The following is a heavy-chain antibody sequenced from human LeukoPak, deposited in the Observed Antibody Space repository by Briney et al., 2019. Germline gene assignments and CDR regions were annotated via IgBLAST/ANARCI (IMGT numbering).Heavy chain of an antibody. Sequence: PGGSLRLSCAASGLTFRNYAVTWVRQAPGKGLDWISSITGSGTGTQYADSVKGRFAISRDNSKNTVYLQMNSLRAEDTAVYYCARGIDEWLYLYYWGQGALVTVSS. D-gene: IGHD3-22*01. CDR1: GLTFRNYA. V-gene: IGHV3-23*01. CDR2: ITGSGTGT. CDR3: ARGIDEWLYLYY. J-gene: IGHJ4*02.